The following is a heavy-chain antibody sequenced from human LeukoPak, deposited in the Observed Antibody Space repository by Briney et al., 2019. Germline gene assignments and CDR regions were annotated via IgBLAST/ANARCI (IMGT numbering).Heavy chain of an antibody. CDR2: IYYSGIT. D-gene: IGHD3-3*01. CDR1: GGSISDYY. Sequence: WETLSLTCTVSGGSISDYYWNWIRQPPGKGLEWSGYIYYSGITTYNPSLKGRVTMSVDTAKNQFSLKLRSVTAADTAVYYCARGDFCSKSNCYLRPMDVWGKGTTVTVSS. V-gene: IGHV4-59*01. CDR3: ARGDFCSKSNCYLRPMDV. J-gene: IGHJ6*03.